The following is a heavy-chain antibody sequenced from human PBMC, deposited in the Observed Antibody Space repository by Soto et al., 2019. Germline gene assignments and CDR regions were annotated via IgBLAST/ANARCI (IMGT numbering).Heavy chain of an antibody. V-gene: IGHV4-59*01. J-gene: IGHJ4*02. CDR3: ARDSLRQGVFDY. Sequence: LSLTCTVSGGSISSYYWSWIRQPPGKGLEWIGYIYYSGSTNYNPSLKSRVTISVDTSKNQFSLKLSSVTAADTAVYYCARDSLRQGVFDYWGQGTLVTVSS. CDR1: GGSISSYY. CDR2: IYYSGST.